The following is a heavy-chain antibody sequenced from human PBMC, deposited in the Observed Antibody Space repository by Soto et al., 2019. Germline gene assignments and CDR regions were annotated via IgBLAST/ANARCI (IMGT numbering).Heavy chain of an antibody. CDR1: GFTFSNYA. CDR2: VGGSGDST. Sequence: DVQLLDSGGGLVQPGGSLRLSCAASGFTFSNYAMSWVRQAPGKGLEWVSGVGGSGDSTYYADSVKGRFTISRDNSKDTLYLQMNSLRAEDTAVYYCAKSPLGYCSGGSCYPPHYFDYWGQGTLVTVSS. V-gene: IGHV3-23*01. J-gene: IGHJ4*02. CDR3: AKSPLGYCSGGSCYPPHYFDY. D-gene: IGHD2-15*01.